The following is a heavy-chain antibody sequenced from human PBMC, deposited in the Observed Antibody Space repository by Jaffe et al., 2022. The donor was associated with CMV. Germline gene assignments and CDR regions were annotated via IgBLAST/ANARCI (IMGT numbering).Heavy chain of an antibody. V-gene: IGHV3-30*18. Sequence: QVQLVESGGGVVQPGGSLRLSCVASGFTFSTYGMHWVRQAPGKGLEWVAVASYDGSRYNEYYTDSVKGRFSISRDNSKNTLTLQMNNLRAEDTALYYCAKDRAYGGSNYFDYWGQGALVTVSS. CDR3: AKDRAYGGSNYFDY. CDR1: GFTFSTYG. D-gene: IGHD5-12*01. CDR2: ASYDGSRYNE. J-gene: IGHJ4*02.